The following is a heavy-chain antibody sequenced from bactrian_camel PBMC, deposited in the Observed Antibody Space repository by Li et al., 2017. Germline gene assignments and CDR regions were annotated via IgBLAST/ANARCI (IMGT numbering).Heavy chain of an antibody. CDR3: ATSV. Sequence: HVQLVESGGDSVQAGGSLRLSCTASGLTFGSHCMGWFRQAPGKEREAVASIYTGTGTTYVTDSGKGRFTVSQNSAKTTMYLQMNSLKTEDTAVYYCATSVWGQGTQVTVS. V-gene: IGHV3-2*01. CDR1: GLTFGSHC. J-gene: IGHJ4*01. CDR2: IYTGTGTT.